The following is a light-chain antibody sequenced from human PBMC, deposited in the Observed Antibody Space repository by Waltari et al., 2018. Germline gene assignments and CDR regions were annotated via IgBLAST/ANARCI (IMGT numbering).Light chain of an antibody. V-gene: IGLV1-44*01. CDR2: TYN. J-gene: IGLJ3*02. CDR1: SSNIGNNV. CDR3: TSWDESLNGWV. Sequence: QSVLIQPPSASGTPGQRVTISCSGSSSNIGNNVVNWYQQVPGTAPKLLIYTYNQGPAGVPDRFSCSKSGTAASLAINGLQSEDEADYYCTSWDESLNGWVIGGGTKLTVL.